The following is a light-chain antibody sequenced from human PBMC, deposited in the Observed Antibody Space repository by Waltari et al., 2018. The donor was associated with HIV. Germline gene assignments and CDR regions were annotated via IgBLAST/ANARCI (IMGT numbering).Light chain of an antibody. CDR3: QQYFTSPVT. Sequence: DIVMTQSPDSLAVSLGERATINCQSSQSIFYNSNNKNYLAWYQQKPGQPPKLLIYWASTRKSGVPDRFSGSGSGTYFTLTISSLQAEDVAVYYCQQYFTSPVTFGQGTKLEIK. J-gene: IGKJ2*01. CDR1: QSIFYNSNNKNY. V-gene: IGKV4-1*01. CDR2: WAS.